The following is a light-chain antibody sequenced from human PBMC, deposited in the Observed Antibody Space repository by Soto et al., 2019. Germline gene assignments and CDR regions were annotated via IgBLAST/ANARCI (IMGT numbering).Light chain of an antibody. V-gene: IGLV2-14*03. CDR3: SSYTSRSTLGV. J-gene: IGLJ2*01. CDR1: ISDIGGYNY. Sequence: QSALTQPASVSGSPGQSITISCTGTISDIGGYNYVSWYQQHPGKAPKLMIYDVSNRPSGVSYRFSGSKSGNTASLTISGRQAEDEADYYCSSYTSRSTLGVFGGGTKLTVL. CDR2: DVS.